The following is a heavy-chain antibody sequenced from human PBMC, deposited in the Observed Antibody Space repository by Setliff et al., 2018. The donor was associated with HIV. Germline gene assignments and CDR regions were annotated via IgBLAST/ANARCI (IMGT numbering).Heavy chain of an antibody. CDR3: ARESLRVGATDY. V-gene: IGHV1-2*02. D-gene: IGHD3-10*01. CDR2: INPNSGGAP. Sequence: ASVKVSCKASGYTFTGYYMHWVRQAPGQGLEWMGWINPNSGGAPRYAQIFQGRVTMTRDTSINTAYMHLSGLTFDDTATYFCARESLRVGATDYWGQGTQVTVSS. CDR1: GYTFTGYY. J-gene: IGHJ4*02.